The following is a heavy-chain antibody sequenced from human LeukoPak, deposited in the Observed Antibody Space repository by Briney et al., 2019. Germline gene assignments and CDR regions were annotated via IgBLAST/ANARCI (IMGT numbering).Heavy chain of an antibody. Sequence: GASVKVSCKASGYIFTSYYMHWVRQAPGQGLEWMGIINPSGGSTSYAQKFQGRVTMTRDMSTSTVYMELSSLRSEDTAVYYCARVGRAHGAFDIWGQGTMVTVSS. CDR2: INPSGGST. J-gene: IGHJ3*02. CDR1: GYIFTSYY. V-gene: IGHV1-46*01. CDR3: ARVGRAHGAFDI. D-gene: IGHD2-15*01.